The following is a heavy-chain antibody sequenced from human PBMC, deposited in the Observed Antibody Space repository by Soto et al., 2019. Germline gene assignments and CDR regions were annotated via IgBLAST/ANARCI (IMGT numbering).Heavy chain of an antibody. Sequence: QITLKESGPPLVKPTQPLTLTCTFSGFSLSISGVAGAGIRQPPGKALEWLALIYWDDDRRYRPSLESRLTITKDTSKNQVVLTMTNMDSVDTATYYCAYLPCSGGSCYWFSFSGMDVWGQGTTVTVPS. D-gene: IGHD2-15*01. J-gene: IGHJ6*02. V-gene: IGHV2-5*02. CDR2: IYWDDDR. CDR1: GFSLSISGVA. CDR3: AYLPCSGGSCYWFSFSGMDV.